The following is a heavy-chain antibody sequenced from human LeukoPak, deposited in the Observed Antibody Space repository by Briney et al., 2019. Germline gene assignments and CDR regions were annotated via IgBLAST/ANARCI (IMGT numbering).Heavy chain of an antibody. CDR2: ISTTSTYI. V-gene: IGHV3-21*01. CDR3: LGPFDY. Sequence: GGSLRLSCAASGFTFSDYSMNWVRQAPGKGLEWVSSISTTSTYISYADSVKGRFTISRDNAKNSLYLQMNSLRAEDTAVYYCLGPFDYWGQGTLVTVSS. J-gene: IGHJ4*02. CDR1: GFTFSDYS.